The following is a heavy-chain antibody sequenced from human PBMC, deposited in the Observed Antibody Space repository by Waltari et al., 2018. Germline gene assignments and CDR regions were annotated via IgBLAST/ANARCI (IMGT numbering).Heavy chain of an antibody. V-gene: IGHV4-59*13. CDR3: ARGSDGVGIVVVPAAYHAFDI. CDR2: IDYSGTT. J-gene: IGHJ3*02. D-gene: IGHD2-2*01. CDR1: GGSISSYY. Sequence: QVQLQESGPGLVKPSETLSLTCTVSGGSISSYYWSWIRQPPAKGLEWIGNIDYSGTTKYNPSLKSRVTISGDTSKNQFSLKLSSVTAADTAVYYCARGSDGVGIVVVPAAYHAFDIWGQGTMVTVSS.